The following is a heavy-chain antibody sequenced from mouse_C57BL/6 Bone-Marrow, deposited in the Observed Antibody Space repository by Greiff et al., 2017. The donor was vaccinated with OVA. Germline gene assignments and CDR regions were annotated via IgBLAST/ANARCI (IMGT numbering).Heavy chain of an antibody. V-gene: IGHV1-61*01. Sequence: QVQLQQPGAELVRPGSSVKLSCKASGYTFTSYWMDWVKQRPGQGLEWIGNIYPSDSETHYNQKFKDKATLTVDKSSSTAYTQLSSLTSEDSAVYYCARGKITTVVDYAMDYWGQGTSVTVSS. J-gene: IGHJ4*01. CDR1: GYTFTSYW. D-gene: IGHD1-1*01. CDR3: ARGKITTVVDYAMDY. CDR2: IYPSDSET.